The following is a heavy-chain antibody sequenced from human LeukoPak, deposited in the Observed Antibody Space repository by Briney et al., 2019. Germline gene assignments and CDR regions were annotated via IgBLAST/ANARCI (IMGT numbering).Heavy chain of an antibody. J-gene: IGHJ4*02. Sequence: GGSLRLSCAASGFTFSSYWMHWVRQAPGKGLVWVSRINSDGSRISYADAVKGRFTISRDNAKNTLYLQMNSLRAEDTAVYYCARDRGSGEFDCWGQGTLVTVSS. CDR1: GFTFSSYW. CDR3: ARDRGSGEFDC. D-gene: IGHD3-10*01. CDR2: INSDGSRI. V-gene: IGHV3-74*01.